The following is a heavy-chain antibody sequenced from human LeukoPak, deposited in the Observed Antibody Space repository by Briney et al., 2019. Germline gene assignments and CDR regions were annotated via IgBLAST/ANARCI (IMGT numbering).Heavy chain of an antibody. Sequence: SETLSLTCAVYGGSFSGYYWSWIRQPPGKGLEWIGEINHSGSTNYNPSLKSRVTISVDTSKNQFSLKLSSVTAADTAVYYCARSYYDILTGWGSYFDYWGQGTLVTVSS. CDR1: GGSFSGYY. CDR3: ARSYYDILTGWGSYFDY. J-gene: IGHJ4*02. CDR2: INHSGST. V-gene: IGHV4-34*01. D-gene: IGHD3-9*01.